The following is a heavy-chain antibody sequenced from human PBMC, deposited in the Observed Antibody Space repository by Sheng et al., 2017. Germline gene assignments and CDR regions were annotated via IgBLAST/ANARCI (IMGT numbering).Heavy chain of an antibody. Sequence: ESGGGVVQPGRSLRLSCAASGFPLSSYGMQWIRQAPGQGLEWVSALAFDGNYQYYADSMKGRFTVSRDISKDTLYLQIDSLRPEDTAIYYCARASAVTSEFDLWGQGTLVIVSS. CDR1: GFPLSSYG. CDR3: ARASAVTSEFDL. V-gene: IGHV3-30-3*01. J-gene: IGHJ5*02. CDR2: LAFDGNYQ. D-gene: IGHD4-17*01.